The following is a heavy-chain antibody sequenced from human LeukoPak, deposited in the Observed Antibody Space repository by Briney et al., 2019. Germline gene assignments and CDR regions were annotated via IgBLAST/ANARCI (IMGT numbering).Heavy chain of an antibody. V-gene: IGHV3-74*01. CDR1: GFTFSSYW. D-gene: IGHD3-10*01. CDR2: INSDGSST. CDR3: ARSGMVRGVIIPKDYGMDV. J-gene: IGHJ6*02. Sequence: GGSLRLSCAASGFTFSSYWMHRVRQAPGKGLVWVSRINSDGSSTSYADSVKGRFTISRDNAKNTLYLQMNSPRAEDTAVYYCARSGMVRGVIIPKDYGMDVWGQGTTVTVSS.